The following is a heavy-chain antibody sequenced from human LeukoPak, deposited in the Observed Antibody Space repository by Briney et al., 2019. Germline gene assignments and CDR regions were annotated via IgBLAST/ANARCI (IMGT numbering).Heavy chain of an antibody. CDR3: ARASAHGGNPYYYYYMDV. CDR1: GGSISSGGYY. Sequence: SQTLSLTCTVSGGSISSGGYYWSWIRQPPGKGLEWIGYIYHSGSTYYNPSLKSRVTISVDRSKNQFSLKLSSVTAADTAVYYCARASAHGGNPYYYYYMDVWGKGTTVTVSS. CDR2: IYHSGST. V-gene: IGHV4-30-2*01. D-gene: IGHD4-23*01. J-gene: IGHJ6*03.